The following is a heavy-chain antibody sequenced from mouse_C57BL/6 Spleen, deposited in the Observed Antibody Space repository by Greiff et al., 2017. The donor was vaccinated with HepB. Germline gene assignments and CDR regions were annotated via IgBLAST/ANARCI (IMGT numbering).Heavy chain of an antibody. D-gene: IGHD1-1*01. CDR3: TTDYGSSYPDY. CDR1: GFNIKDDY. J-gene: IGHJ2*01. Sequence: VQLQQSGAELVRPGASVKLSCTASGFNIKDDYMHWVKQRPEQGLEWIGWIDPENGDTEYASKFQGKATITADTSSNTAYLQLSSLTSEDTAVYYCTTDYGSSYPDYWGQGTTLTVSS. CDR2: IDPENGDT. V-gene: IGHV14-4*01.